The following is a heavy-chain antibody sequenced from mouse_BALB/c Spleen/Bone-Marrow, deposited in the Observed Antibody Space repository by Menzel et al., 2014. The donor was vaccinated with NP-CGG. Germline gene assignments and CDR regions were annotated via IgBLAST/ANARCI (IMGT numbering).Heavy chain of an antibody. Sequence: QVQLKESGAELVRPGVSVKISCKGSGYTFTDYSIHWVRQSHAKSLEWIGVISTYYGDANYNQKFKGKATMTVDKSSSTAYMELARLTSEDSAIYYCARRGSMDYWGQGTSVTVPS. CDR2: ISTYYGDA. V-gene: IGHV1-67*01. CDR1: GYTFTDYS. J-gene: IGHJ4*01. CDR3: ARRGSMDY.